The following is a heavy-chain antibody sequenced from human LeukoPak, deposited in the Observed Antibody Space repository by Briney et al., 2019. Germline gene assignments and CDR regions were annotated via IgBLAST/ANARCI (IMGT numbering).Heavy chain of an antibody. D-gene: IGHD3-10*01. CDR2: IYYSGST. CDR3: ARPMVRGPPHKYWYFDL. Sequence: KSSETLSLTCTVSGGSISSGGYYWSWIRQHPGKGLEWIGYIYYSGSTYYNPSLKSRVTISVDTSKNQFSLKLSSVTAADTSVYFCARPMVRGPPHKYWYFDLWGRGTLVTVSS. J-gene: IGHJ2*01. CDR1: GGSISSGGYY. V-gene: IGHV4-31*03.